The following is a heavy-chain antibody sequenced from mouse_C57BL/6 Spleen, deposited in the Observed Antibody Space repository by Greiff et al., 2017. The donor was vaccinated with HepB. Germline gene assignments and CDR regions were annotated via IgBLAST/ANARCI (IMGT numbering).Heavy chain of an antibody. CDR3: ARRDDAMDY. V-gene: IGHV5-12*01. J-gene: IGHJ4*01. CDR2: ISNGGGST. D-gene: IGHD3-3*01. CDR1: GFTFSDYY. Sequence: EVQGVESGGGLVQPGGSLKLSCAASGFTFSDYYMYWVRQTPEKRLEWVAYISNGGGSTYYPDTVKGRFTISRDNAKNTLYLQMSRLKSEDTAMYYCARRDDAMDYWGQGTSVTVSS.